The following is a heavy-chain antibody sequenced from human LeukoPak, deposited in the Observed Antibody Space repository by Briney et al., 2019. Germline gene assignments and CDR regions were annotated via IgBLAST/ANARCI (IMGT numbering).Heavy chain of an antibody. CDR2: INHSGST. CDR3: ASRGYSYGYGY. J-gene: IGHJ4*02. V-gene: IGHV4-34*01. Sequence: SEALSLTCAVYGGSFSGYYWSWIRQPPGKGLEWIGEINHSGSTNYNPSLKSRVTISVDTSKNQFSLKLSSVTAADTAVYYCASRGYSYGYGYWGQGTLVTVSS. CDR1: GGSFSGYY. D-gene: IGHD5-18*01.